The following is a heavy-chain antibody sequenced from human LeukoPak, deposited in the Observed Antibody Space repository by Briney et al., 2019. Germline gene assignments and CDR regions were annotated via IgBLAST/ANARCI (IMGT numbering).Heavy chain of an antibody. CDR2: INPNSGGT. CDR3: AIPYDSSGYYDFGY. V-gene: IGHV1-2*06. Sequence: ASVKVSCKASGYTFTGYYMHWVRQAPGQGLEWMGRINPNSGGTNYAQRFQGRVTMTRDTSISTAYMELSRLRSDDTAVYYCAIPYDSSGYYDFGYWGQGTLVTASS. D-gene: IGHD3-22*01. CDR1: GYTFTGYY. J-gene: IGHJ4*02.